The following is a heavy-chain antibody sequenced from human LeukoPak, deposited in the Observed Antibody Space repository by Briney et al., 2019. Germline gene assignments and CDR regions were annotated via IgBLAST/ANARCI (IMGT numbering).Heavy chain of an antibody. Sequence: SETLSLTCTVSGGSITSYYYTWIRQPPGKGLEWIGYIYYSGNTNYNPSLKSRVTMSLDMSKNQFSLRLTSVTAADTADYYCAREDSGTSIDYWGQGTLVTVSS. CDR3: AREDSGTSIDY. V-gene: IGHV4-59*01. D-gene: IGHD1-26*01. CDR2: IYYSGNT. J-gene: IGHJ4*01. CDR1: GGSITSYY.